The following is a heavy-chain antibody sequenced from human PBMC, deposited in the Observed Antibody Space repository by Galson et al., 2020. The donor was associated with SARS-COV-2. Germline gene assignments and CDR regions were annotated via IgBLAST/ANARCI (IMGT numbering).Heavy chain of an antibody. J-gene: IGHJ2*01. CDR1: GGSIRSGGYS. D-gene: IGHD5-18*01. CDR3: ARRYTYGLSPYWYFDL. CDR2: VYHSGPT. V-gene: IGHV4-30-2*01. Sequence: SETLSLTCSVSGGSIRSGGYSWTWIRQPPGTGLESIGYVYHSGPTHYNPSLKTRLTISVDRSKNQLSLKLTSVTAADTAVYYCARRYTYGLSPYWYFDLWGRGTLVTVSS.